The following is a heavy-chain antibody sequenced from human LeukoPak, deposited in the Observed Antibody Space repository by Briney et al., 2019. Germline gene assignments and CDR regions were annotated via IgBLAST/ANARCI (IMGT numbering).Heavy chain of an antibody. CDR3: ASGEYYYDSSAFQH. CDR2: IYTSGST. Sequence: SETLSLTCTVSGGSISSYYWSWIRQPAGKGLEWIGRIYTSGSTNYNPSLKSRVTMSVDTFKNQFSLKLSSVTAADTAVYYCASGEYYYDSSAFQHWGQGTLVTVSS. J-gene: IGHJ1*01. D-gene: IGHD3-22*01. V-gene: IGHV4-4*07. CDR1: GGSISSYY.